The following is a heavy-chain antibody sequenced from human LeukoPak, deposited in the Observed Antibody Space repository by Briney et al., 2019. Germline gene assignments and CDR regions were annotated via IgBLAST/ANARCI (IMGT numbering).Heavy chain of an antibody. D-gene: IGHD4-23*01. CDR1: GGSISSYY. CDR2: IYYSGST. V-gene: IGHV4-59*08. CDR3: ARPLHYGGTDDAFDI. Sequence: SETLSLTCTVSGGSISSYYWSWIRQPPGEGLEWIGYIYYSGSTNYNPSLKSRVTISVDTSKNQFSLKLSSVTAADTAVYYCARPLHYGGTDDAFDIWGQGTMVTVSS. J-gene: IGHJ3*02.